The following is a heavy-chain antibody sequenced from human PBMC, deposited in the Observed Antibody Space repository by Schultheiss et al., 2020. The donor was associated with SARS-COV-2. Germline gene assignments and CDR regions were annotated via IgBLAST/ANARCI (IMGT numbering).Heavy chain of an antibody. CDR2: IYYSGST. J-gene: IGHJ4*02. Sequence: SETLSLTCTVSGGSVSSGSYYWSWIRQPPGKGLEWIGYIYYSGSTNYNPSLKSRVTISVDTSKNQFSLQLSSVTAADTAVYYCARVRNRYYFDYWGQGTLVTVSS. V-gene: IGHV4-61*01. CDR3: ARVRNRYYFDY. CDR1: GGSVSSGSYY.